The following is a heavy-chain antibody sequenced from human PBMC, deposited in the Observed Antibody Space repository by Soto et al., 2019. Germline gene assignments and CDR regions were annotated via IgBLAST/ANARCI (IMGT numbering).Heavy chain of an antibody. CDR3: AKDLTRQLAYWLDP. D-gene: IGHD6-6*01. CDR2: INSNTGGT. J-gene: IGHJ5*02. CDR1: GYRFTVYY. Sequence: ASVNRAWKASGYRFTVYYGGWVRQATGQGLECMAWINSNTGGTDYAQKFQGRVTVTRDTSISTAYMELTSLTSDDTALYYCAKDLTRQLAYWLDPWGQGTQVTVSS. V-gene: IGHV1-2*02.